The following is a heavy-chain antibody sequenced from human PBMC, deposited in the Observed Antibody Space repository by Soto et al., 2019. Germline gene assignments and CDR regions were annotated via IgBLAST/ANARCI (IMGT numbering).Heavy chain of an antibody. V-gene: IGHV3-30*03. CDR1: GFTFSSYG. Sequence: QVQLVESGGGVVQPGRSLRLSCAASGFTFSSYGMHWVRQAPGKGLEWVAVISYDGSNKYYADSVKGRFTISRDNSKNTLYLQMNXXXXXXXXXXXXXXXXXXXGPWGQGTLVTVSS. CDR3: XXXXXXXGP. CDR2: ISYDGSNK. J-gene: IGHJ5*02.